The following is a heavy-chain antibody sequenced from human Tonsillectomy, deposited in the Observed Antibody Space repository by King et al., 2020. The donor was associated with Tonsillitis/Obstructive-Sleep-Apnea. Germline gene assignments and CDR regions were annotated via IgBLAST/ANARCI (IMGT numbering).Heavy chain of an antibody. CDR1: GFTFSSYA. J-gene: IGHJ4*02. D-gene: IGHD2-2*01. CDR3: AKGGYCSSTNCPGDY. V-gene: IGHV3-23*04. Sequence: VQLVESGGGLVQPGGSLRLSCAASGFTFSSYAMSWVRQAPGKGLEWVSAISGSGGSTYYADSMKGRFTISRDNSKNTLYLQMNSLRDEDTALYYCAKGGYCSSTNCPGDYWGQGTLVAVSS. CDR2: ISGSGGST.